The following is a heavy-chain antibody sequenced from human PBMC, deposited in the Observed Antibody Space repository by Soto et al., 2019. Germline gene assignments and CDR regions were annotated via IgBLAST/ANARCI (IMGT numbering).Heavy chain of an antibody. J-gene: IGHJ4*02. CDR3: AKGASTFLYFDS. V-gene: IGHV3-48*01. CDR2: ISSSSSTI. D-gene: IGHD2-15*01. CDR1: GFSFSSYS. Sequence: GGSLRLSCAASGFSFSSYSMNWVRQAPGKGLEWVSYISSSSSTIYYADSVKGRFTISRDNAKNSLYLQMNSLRAEDTAVYYCAKGASTFLYFDSWGPGTLVTVSS.